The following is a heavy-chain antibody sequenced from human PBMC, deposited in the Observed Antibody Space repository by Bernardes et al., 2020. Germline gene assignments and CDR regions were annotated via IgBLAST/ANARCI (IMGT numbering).Heavy chain of an antibody. J-gene: IGHJ4*02. CDR3: ARDVGYYYDSSGLLSRGYFDY. D-gene: IGHD3-22*01. Sequence: SVKVSCKASGGTFSSYAISWVRQAPGQGLEWMGGIIPIFGTANYAQKFQGRVTITADESTSTAYMELSSLRSEDTAVYYCARDVGYYYDSSGLLSRGYFDYWGQGTLVTVSS. V-gene: IGHV1-69*13. CDR2: IIPIFGTA. CDR1: GGTFSSYA.